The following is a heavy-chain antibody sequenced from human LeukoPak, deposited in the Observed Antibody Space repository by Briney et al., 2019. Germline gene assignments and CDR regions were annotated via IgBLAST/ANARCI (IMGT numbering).Heavy chain of an antibody. Sequence: PSETLSLTCAVYGESVSTYYWSWIRQSPGKGLEWIGEINHSGSTNYNPSLKSRVTISVDTSKNQFSLKLSSVTAADTAVYYCARGRRRARGVIWFDPWGQGTLVTVSS. V-gene: IGHV4-34*01. J-gene: IGHJ5*02. D-gene: IGHD3-10*01. CDR3: ARGRRRARGVIWFDP. CDR2: INHSGST. CDR1: GESVSTYY.